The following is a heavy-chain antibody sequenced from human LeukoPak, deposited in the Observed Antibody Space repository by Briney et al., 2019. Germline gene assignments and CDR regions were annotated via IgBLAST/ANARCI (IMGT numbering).Heavy chain of an antibody. J-gene: IGHJ4*02. D-gene: IGHD1-26*01. V-gene: IGHV1-69*05. Sequence: ASVKVSCKASGGTFISYAISWVRQAPGQGLEWMGRIIPIFGTANYAQKFQGSVTITTDESTSTAYMELSSLRSEDTAVYYCARSGSYSEEDYWGQGTLVTVSS. CDR2: IIPIFGTA. CDR3: ARSGSYSEEDY. CDR1: GGTFISYA.